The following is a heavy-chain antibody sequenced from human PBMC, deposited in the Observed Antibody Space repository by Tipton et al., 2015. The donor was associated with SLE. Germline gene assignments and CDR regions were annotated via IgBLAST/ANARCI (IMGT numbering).Heavy chain of an antibody. CDR3: ASGWLAVDY. V-gene: IGHV4-4*07. CDR2: VATTGSA. Sequence: TLSLTCTFSGGSTCSYFWTWIRQTAGKGLEWIGHVATTGSARYNPSLKSRITMSIDTSKTEFSLKLTSVTAADTAVYYCASGWLAVDYWGQGKLVTVSS. J-gene: IGHJ4*02. CDR1: GGSTCSYF. D-gene: IGHD6-19*01.